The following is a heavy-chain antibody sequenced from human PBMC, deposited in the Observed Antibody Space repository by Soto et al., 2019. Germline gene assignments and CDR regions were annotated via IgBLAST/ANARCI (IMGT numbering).Heavy chain of an antibody. CDR3: ARGNVLRFLEWADYYYYGMDV. CDR2: INHSGST. CDR1: GGSFSGYY. J-gene: IGHJ6*02. V-gene: IGHV4-34*01. Sequence: SETLSLTCAVYGGSFSGYYWSWIRQPPGKGLEWIGEINHSGSTNYNPSLKSRVTISVDTSKNQFSLKLSSVTAADTAVYYCARGNVLRFLEWADYYYYGMDVWGQGTTVTVSS. D-gene: IGHD3-3*01.